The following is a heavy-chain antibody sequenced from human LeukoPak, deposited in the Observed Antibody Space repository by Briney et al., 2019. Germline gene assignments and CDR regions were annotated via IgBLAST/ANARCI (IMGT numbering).Heavy chain of an antibody. J-gene: IGHJ4*02. CDR1: GFTFSSYA. D-gene: IGHD3-22*01. V-gene: IGHV3-23*01. CDR2: ISGSGGST. CDR3: AKEDPYYYDSSGYFRPLDY. Sequence: GGSLRLSCAASGFTFSSYAMSWVRQAPGKGLEWVSAISGSGGSTYYADSVKGRFTISRDNSKNTLYLQMNSLRAEDTVVYYCAKEDPYYYDSSGYFRPLDYWGQGTLVTVSS.